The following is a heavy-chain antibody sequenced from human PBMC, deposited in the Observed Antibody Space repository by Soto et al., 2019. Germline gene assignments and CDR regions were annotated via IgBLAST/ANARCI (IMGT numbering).Heavy chain of an antibody. Sequence: ASVKVSCKASESTFMNYAISWVRQATGQGREWMGWMSPNSGNTGYALKFQGRVSMTRNTSIYTVYLELSSLASDDTAVYYCVRMASSGTLNWFDPWGQGTLVTVSS. V-gene: IGHV1-8*01. CDR2: MSPNSGNT. CDR3: VRMASSGTLNWFDP. D-gene: IGHD1-1*01. J-gene: IGHJ5*02. CDR1: ESTFMNYA.